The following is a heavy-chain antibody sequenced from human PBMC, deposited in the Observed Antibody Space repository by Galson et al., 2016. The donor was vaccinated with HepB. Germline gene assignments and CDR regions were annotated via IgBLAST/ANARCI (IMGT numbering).Heavy chain of an antibody. V-gene: IGHV3-15*01. CDR3: TTDSDPRSSYYYYYYTMDV. CDR2: VKSKTDGGTI. D-gene: IGHD6-19*01. Sequence: SLRLSCAVSGFTFRNVWMSWVRQAPGKGLECVGRVKSKTDGGTIDYAAPVEGRFTISRDDSKNTLYLQMNSLKSEDTAIYYCTTDSDPRSSYYYYYYTMDVWGKGTTVTVSS. J-gene: IGHJ6*04. CDR1: GFTFRNVW.